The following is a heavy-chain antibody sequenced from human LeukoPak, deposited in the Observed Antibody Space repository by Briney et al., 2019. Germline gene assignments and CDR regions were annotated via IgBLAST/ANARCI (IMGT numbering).Heavy chain of an antibody. V-gene: IGHV1-18*01. CDR3: ARAFVSSIAARSRYYYYYMDV. CDR1: GYTFTSYG. J-gene: IGHJ6*03. CDR2: ISAYNGNT. Sequence: ASVKVSCKASGYTFTSYGISWVRQAPGQGGERMGWISAYNGNTNYAQKLQGRVTMTTDTSTSTAYMELRSLRSDDTAVYYCARAFVSSIAARSRYYYYYMDVWGKGTTVTVSS. D-gene: IGHD6-6*01.